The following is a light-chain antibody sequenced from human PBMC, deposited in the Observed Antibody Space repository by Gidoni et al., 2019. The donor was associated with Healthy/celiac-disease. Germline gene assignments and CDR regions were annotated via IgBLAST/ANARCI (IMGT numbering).Light chain of an antibody. CDR3: QQYYNTPLT. V-gene: IGKV4-1*01. Sequence: DIVMTQSPDSLAVSLGERATINCKSSQGVLSSSNNKNYLAWYQQKPGQPPNLLIYWASTRESGVPARFSGSGSGTDFTLTISSLQAEDVAVYYCQQYYNTPLTFGPGTKVDIK. J-gene: IGKJ3*01. CDR2: WAS. CDR1: QGVLSSSNNKNY.